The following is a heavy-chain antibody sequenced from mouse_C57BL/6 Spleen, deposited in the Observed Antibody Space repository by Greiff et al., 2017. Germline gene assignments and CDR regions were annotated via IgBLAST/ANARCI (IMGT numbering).Heavy chain of an antibody. J-gene: IGHJ3*01. CDR3: TREASYSTPWFAY. V-gene: IGHV1-5*01. CDR1: GYTFTSYW. CDR2: IYPGNSDT. D-gene: IGHD2-5*01. Sequence: VQLQQSGTVLARPGASVKMSCKTSGYTFTSYWMHWVKQRPGQGLEWIGAIYPGNSDTSYNQKFKGKAKLTAVTSASTAYMELSSLTNEDSAVYYCTREASYSTPWFAYWGQGTLVTVSA.